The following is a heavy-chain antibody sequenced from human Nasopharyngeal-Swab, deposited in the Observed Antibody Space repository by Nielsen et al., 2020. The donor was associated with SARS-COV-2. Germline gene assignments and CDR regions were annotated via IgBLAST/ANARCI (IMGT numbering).Heavy chain of an antibody. V-gene: IGHV7-4-1*02. Sequence: ASVQVSCKASGYTFTSNVLNWARQAPGQGPEYIGWISTKTGAPTYAQAFTGRFVISLDTSVSTTYLQISSLKADDTAVYYCARENQEYANIWIDYWGQGTQVTVSS. CDR1: GYTFTSNV. D-gene: IGHD1-1*01. CDR2: ISTKTGAP. J-gene: IGHJ4*02. CDR3: ARENQEYANIWIDY.